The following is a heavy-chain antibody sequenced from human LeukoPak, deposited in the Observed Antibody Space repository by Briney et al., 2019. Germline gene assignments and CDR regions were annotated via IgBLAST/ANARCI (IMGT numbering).Heavy chain of an antibody. V-gene: IGHV1-18*01. CDR2: ISAYNVNT. J-gene: IGHJ4*02. Sequence: ASVKVSRKASGYTFRNYGISWVRQAPGQGLEWMGWISAYNVNTNYAQRFQGRVTMTTDTSTSTAYMELRSLRSDDTAVYYCARDPVYDLLTSRDYWGQGTPVTVSS. CDR1: GYTFRNYG. D-gene: IGHD3-9*01. CDR3: ARDPVYDLLTSRDY.